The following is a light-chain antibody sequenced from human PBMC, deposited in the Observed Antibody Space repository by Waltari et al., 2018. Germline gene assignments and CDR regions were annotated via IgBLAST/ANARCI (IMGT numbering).Light chain of an antibody. CDR2: EVH. CDR1: SNDVGNYNL. J-gene: IGLJ1*01. V-gene: IGLV2-23*02. CDR3: FSYTGDTTLYV. Sequence: QSALTQPASVSGSPGQSITISCTGTSNDVGNYNLVSWYQQYPGKVPQLIIYEVHKRPSGVSHRFSGSKSRNTASLTISGLQAEDEADYYCFSYTGDTTLYVFGTGTKVTVL.